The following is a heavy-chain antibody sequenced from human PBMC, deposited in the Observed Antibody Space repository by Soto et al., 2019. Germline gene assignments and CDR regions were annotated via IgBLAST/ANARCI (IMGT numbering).Heavy chain of an antibody. J-gene: IGHJ4*02. V-gene: IGHV3-23*01. CDR1: GFTFSSYA. D-gene: IGHD1-26*01. Sequence: EVQLLESGGGLVQPGGSLRLPCAASGFTFSSYAMRWVRQAPGKGLEWVSAISGSGDSTYYADSVKGRFTVSRDNSKNTLYLQMNSLRAEDTAVYYCARRGSGSYYDYWGQGTLVTVSS. CDR2: ISGSGDST. CDR3: ARRGSGSYYDY.